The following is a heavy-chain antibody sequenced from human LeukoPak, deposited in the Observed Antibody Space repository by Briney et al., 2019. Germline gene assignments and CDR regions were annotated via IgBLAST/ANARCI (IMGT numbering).Heavy chain of an antibody. J-gene: IGHJ6*03. D-gene: IGHD6-6*01. CDR2: MNPNSGNT. Sequence: ASVKVSCKASGYTFTSYGINWVRQATGQGLEWMGWMNPNSGNTGYAQKFQGRVTITRNTSISTAYMELSGLRSEDTAVYYCARGYIAALQIYYYYEYMDVWGKGTTVTVSS. CDR3: ARGYIAALQIYYYYEYMDV. CDR1: GYTFTSYG. V-gene: IGHV1-8*03.